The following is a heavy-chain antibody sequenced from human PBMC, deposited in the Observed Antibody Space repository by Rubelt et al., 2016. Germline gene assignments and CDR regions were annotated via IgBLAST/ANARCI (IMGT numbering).Heavy chain of an antibody. V-gene: IGHV5-51*01. CDR1: GYTFTTYW. D-gene: IGHD6-13*01. Sequence: EVQLVQSGAEVKKPGESLKISCKGSGYTFTTYWIGWVRQMPGKGLEWMGIIYPGDSDTRYSPSVQGEGTISADKSSSTSCLQGRSLKASDTDMYYCARRSSSSHYFDYWGQGTLVTVSS. CDR2: IYPGDSDT. J-gene: IGHJ4*02. CDR3: ARRSSSSHYFDY.